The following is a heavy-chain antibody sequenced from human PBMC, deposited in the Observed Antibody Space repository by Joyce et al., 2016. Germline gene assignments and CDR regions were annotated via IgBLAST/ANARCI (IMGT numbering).Heavy chain of an antibody. CDR3: ARAPRGPGYFDS. CDR2: IYHSGNT. Sequence: QLLLQESGPGLVKTSQTLSLTCAVSGDSFTTGGYAWNWSRQPPGKGLEWIGDIYHSGNTHFTPSLQSRGTISVDRSKSQVSLKLSSVTAADTAVYYCARAPRGPGYFDSWGQGTLVTVSS. J-gene: IGHJ4*02. D-gene: IGHD3-10*01. V-gene: IGHV4-30-2*01. CDR1: GDSFTTGGYA.